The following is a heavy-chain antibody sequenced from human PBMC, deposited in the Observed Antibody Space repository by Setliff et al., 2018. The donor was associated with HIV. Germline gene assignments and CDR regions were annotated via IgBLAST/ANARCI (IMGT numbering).Heavy chain of an antibody. CDR3: ARGGLAYYDSSGNDAFDI. D-gene: IGHD3-22*01. Sequence: ASVKVSCKASGYTFTGYYMHWVRQAPGQGLEWMGGIMPIFGTGNYAQKFQGRVTITTDESTSTAYMELTSLRSEDTAVFYCARGGLAYYDSSGNDAFDIWGQGTMVTVSS. CDR1: GYTFTGYY. CDR2: IMPIFGTG. V-gene: IGHV1-69*05. J-gene: IGHJ3*02.